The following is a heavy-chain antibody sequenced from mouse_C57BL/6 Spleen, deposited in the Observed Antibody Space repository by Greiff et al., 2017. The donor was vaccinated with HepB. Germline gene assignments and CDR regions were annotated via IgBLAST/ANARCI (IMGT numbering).Heavy chain of an antibody. J-gene: IGHJ4*01. CDR3: ARNAVVAEDYAMDY. CDR1: GFSLTSYG. D-gene: IGHD1-1*01. CDR2: IWSGGST. Sequence: QVQLKESGPGLVQPSQSLSITCTVSGFSLTSYGVHWVRQSPGKGLEWLGVIWSGGSTDYNAAFISRLSISKDNSKSQVFFKMNSLQADDTAIYYCARNAVVAEDYAMDYWGQGTSVTVSS. V-gene: IGHV2-2*01.